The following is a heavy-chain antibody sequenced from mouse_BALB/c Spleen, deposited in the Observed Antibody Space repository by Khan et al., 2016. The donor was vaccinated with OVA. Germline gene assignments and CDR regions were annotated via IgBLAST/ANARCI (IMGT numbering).Heavy chain of an antibody. J-gene: IGHJ4*01. V-gene: IGHV2-3*01. CDR3: AKFTPDYYSMDY. Sequence: QVQLKQSGPGLVAPSQSLSITCTVSGFSLTSYGVNWVRQPPGKGQEWLGVMWGDGSTNYHSALKSRLIISKDNSKSQVFLKLNSLQTDDTATYYCAKFTPDYYSMDYWGQGTSVTVSS. CDR2: MWGDGST. CDR1: GFSLTSYG. D-gene: IGHD1-1*01.